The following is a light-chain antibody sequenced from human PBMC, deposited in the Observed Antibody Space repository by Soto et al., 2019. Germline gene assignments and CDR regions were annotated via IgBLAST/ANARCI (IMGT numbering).Light chain of an antibody. CDR2: DVS. V-gene: IGLV2-11*01. J-gene: IGLJ3*02. CDR3: CSYPGSHTWV. Sequence: QSVLTQPRSVSGSPGQSVTISCTGTNSYIGNYNYVSWYQQHPGKAPKVMIYDVSKRPSGVPDRFSGSKSGNTASLTISGPQDEDEADYYCCSYPGSHTWVFGGGTKLTVL. CDR1: NSYIGNYNY.